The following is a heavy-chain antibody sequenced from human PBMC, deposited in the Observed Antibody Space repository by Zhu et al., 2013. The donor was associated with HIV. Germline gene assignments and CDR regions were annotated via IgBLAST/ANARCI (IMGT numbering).Heavy chain of an antibody. Sequence: QVQLVQSGAEVKKPGSSVKVSCKASGGTFSSYAISWVRQAPGQGLEWMGGIIPIFGTANYAQKFQGRVTITADKSTSTAYMELSSLRSEDTAVYYCASQAWGSLYSSGSYYYYGMDVWGQGTTVTVSS. CDR1: GGTFSSYA. D-gene: IGHD6-19*01. CDR2: IIPIFGTA. V-gene: IGHV1-69*06. J-gene: IGHJ6*02. CDR3: ASQAWGSLYSSGSYYYYGMDV.